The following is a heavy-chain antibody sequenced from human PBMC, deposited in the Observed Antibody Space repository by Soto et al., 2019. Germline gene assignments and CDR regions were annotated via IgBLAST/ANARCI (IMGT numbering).Heavy chain of an antibody. CDR1: GGSISSGGYY. CDR3: ARAYYDFWSGYFCWFDP. J-gene: IGHJ5*02. Sequence: QVQLQESGPGLVKPSQTLSLTCTVSGGSISSGGYYWSWIRQHPGKGLEWIGYIYYNGSTYYNPSLKSRVTISVGTSKHQFSPKLSSVTAADTAVYYCARAYYDFWSGYFCWFDPWGQGTLVTVSS. D-gene: IGHD3-3*01. V-gene: IGHV4-31*03. CDR2: IYYNGST.